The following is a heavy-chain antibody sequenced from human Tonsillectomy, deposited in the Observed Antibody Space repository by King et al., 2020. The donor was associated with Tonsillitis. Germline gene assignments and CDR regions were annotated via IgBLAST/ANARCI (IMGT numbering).Heavy chain of an antibody. Sequence: LQLQESGPGLVKPSETLSLTCTVSGGSISSSSYYWGWIRQPPGKGLEWIGSIYYSGSTYYNPSLKSRVTISVDTSKNQFSLKLSSVTAADTAVYYCASVLYYYYYMDVWGKGTTVTVSS. CDR2: IYYSGST. J-gene: IGHJ6*03. CDR1: GGSISSSSYY. D-gene: IGHD2-8*02. V-gene: IGHV4-39*01. CDR3: ASVLYYYYYMDV.